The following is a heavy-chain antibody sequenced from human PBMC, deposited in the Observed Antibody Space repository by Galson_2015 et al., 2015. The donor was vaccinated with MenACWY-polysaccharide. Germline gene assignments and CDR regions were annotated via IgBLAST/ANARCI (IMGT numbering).Heavy chain of an antibody. V-gene: IGHV1-18*01. CDR1: GYTLSSYG. CDR3: ARDPYHVEASDQFHY. D-gene: IGHD1-1*01. CDR2: ISTNDGHT. J-gene: IGHJ4*02. Sequence: SVKVSCKASGYTLSSYGLTWVRQAPGQGLEWIGWISTNDGHTNYEQKFQGRVTMTTDTFTSTVYMELRSLRSEDTGLYYCARDPYHVEASDQFHYWGQGTLVTVSS.